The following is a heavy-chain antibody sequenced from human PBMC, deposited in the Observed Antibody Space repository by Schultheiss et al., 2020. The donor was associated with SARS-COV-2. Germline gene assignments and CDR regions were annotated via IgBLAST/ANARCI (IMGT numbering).Heavy chain of an antibody. D-gene: IGHD2-8*01. J-gene: IGHJ4*02. V-gene: IGHV1-2*02. CDR3: ARGGSLVLMVYALYYFDY. CDR1: GYTFTGYY. CDR2: INPNSGGT. Sequence: ASVKVSCKASGYTFTGYYMHWVRQAPGQGLEWMGWINPNSGGTNYAQKFQGRVTMTRDTSISTAYMELSRLRSDDTAVYYCARGGSLVLMVYALYYFDYWGQGTLVTVSS.